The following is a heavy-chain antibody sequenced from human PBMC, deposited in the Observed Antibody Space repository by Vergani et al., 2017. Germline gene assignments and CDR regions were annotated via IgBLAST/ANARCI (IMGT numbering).Heavy chain of an antibody. CDR1: GGSFSGYY. D-gene: IGHD5-12*01. Sequence: QVQLQQWGAGLLKPSETLSLTCAVYGGSFSGYYWSWIRQPPGKGLEWIGEIKHSGSTNYNPSLKSRVTISVDTSKNQFSLKLSSVTAADTAVYYCARGLTSIAAPNWFGPWGQGTLVTVSS. J-gene: IGHJ5*02. CDR2: IKHSGST. CDR3: ARGLTSIAAPNWFGP. V-gene: IGHV4-34*01.